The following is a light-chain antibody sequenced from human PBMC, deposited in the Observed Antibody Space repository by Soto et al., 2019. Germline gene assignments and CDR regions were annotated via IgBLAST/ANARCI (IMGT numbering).Light chain of an antibody. CDR1: QSLLHSNGYNY. J-gene: IGKJ2*01. V-gene: IGKV2-28*01. CDR2: LGS. Sequence: DIVMTQSPLSLPDTPGEPASISCRSSQSLLHSNGYNYLDWYLQKPGQSPQLLIYLGSNRASGVPDRFSGSGSGTDFTLKISRVEAEDVGVYYCMQALQTVYTFGQGTKLEIK. CDR3: MQALQTVYT.